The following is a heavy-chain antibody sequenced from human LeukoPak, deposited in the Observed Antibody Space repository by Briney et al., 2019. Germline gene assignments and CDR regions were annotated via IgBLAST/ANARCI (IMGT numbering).Heavy chain of an antibody. CDR2: INPDGRKQ. CDR3: VRGGGSGWPFAN. CDR1: GLTISSYW. Sequence: GGSLRLSCAASGLTISSYWMSWVRLFPGMGLEGGANINPDGRKQNYVHSVKGRFTISRDNAKNSLYLQMDSLRAEDTAVYYCVRGGGSGWPFANWGQGTLVTVSS. V-gene: IGHV3-7*01. D-gene: IGHD6-19*01. J-gene: IGHJ4*02.